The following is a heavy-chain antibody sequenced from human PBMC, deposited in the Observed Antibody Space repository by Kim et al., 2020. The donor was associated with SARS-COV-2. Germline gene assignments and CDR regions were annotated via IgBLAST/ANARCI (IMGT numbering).Heavy chain of an antibody. CDR3: ARDLVRNDY. V-gene: IGHV1-2*02. Sequence: GGTNDAQKFQGRVTMTRDTSISTAYMELSRLRSDDTAVYYCARDLVRNDYWGQGTLVTVSS. CDR2: GGT. D-gene: IGHD2-2*01. J-gene: IGHJ4*02.